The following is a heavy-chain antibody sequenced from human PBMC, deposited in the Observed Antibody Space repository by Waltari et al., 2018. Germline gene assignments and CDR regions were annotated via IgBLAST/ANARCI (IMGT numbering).Heavy chain of an antibody. CDR1: GYSITNGYF. V-gene: IGHV4-38-2*01. D-gene: IGHD3-3*01. Sequence: QVQLQVSGPELVKPSETLSLTCDVSGYSITNGYFWGWVRQPPGKGLEWIGSRSHGASPKYNPSLKSRVFISADTSKNQLSLKVNSVTAADTAMYYCARDPQYNFWSGGRCFDPWGQGILVTVSS. CDR3: ARDPQYNFWSGGRCFDP. CDR2: RSHGASP. J-gene: IGHJ5*02.